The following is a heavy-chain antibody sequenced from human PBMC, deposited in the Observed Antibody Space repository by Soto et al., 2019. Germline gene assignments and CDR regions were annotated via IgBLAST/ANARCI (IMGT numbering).Heavy chain of an antibody. V-gene: IGHV1-2*04. CDR3: ARATTVTTHYYYYGMDV. J-gene: IGHJ6*02. CDR2: INPNSGGT. Sequence: ASVKVSCKASGYTFTGYYMHWVRQAPGQGLEWMGWINPNSGGTNYAQKFQGWVTMTRDTSISTAYMELSRLRSDDTAVYYCARATTVTTHYYYYGMDVWGQGTTVTVSS. CDR1: GYTFTGYY. D-gene: IGHD4-17*01.